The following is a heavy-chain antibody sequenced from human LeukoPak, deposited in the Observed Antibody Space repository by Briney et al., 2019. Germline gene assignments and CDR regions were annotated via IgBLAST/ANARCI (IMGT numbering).Heavy chain of an antibody. CDR1: GFTFSGSA. D-gene: IGHD2-2*01. J-gene: IGHJ4*02. CDR2: IRSKANSYAT. CDR3: AQSSTSDY. V-gene: IGHV3-73*01. Sequence: PGGSLKLSCAASGFTFSGSAMHWVRQASGKGLEWVGRIRSKANSYATAYAASVKGRFTISRDDSKNTAYLQMNSLRAEDTAVYYCAQSSTSDYWGQGTLVTVSS.